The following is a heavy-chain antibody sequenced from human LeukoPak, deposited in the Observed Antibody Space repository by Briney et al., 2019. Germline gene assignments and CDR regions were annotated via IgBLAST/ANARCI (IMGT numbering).Heavy chain of an antibody. J-gene: IGHJ4*02. V-gene: IGHV3-20*04. CDR2: IHWNGGRT. CDR3: ARPMKGYNYGPFDF. D-gene: IGHD5-18*01. Sequence: GGSLRLSCAASGFTFDNYGINWVRQAPGKGLEWVSRIHWNGGRTGYADSVKGRFTISRDNAKNSLYLQMNSLRAEDTAIYYCARPMKGYNYGPFDFWGQGTLVTVSS. CDR1: GFTFDNYG.